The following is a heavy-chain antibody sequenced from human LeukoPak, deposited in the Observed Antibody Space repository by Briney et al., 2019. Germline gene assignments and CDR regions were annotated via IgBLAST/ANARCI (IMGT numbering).Heavy chain of an antibody. J-gene: IGHJ3*01. Sequence: PSQTLSLTCTVSGGSISSGASDWGWIRQHPGKGLEWIGYIYYSGPIYYNPSLKSRLTISLGTSKNQFSLKLSSVTAADTAVYYCATRFEGWADAFDVWGQGSMVTVSS. D-gene: IGHD3-16*01. V-gene: IGHV4-31*03. CDR1: GGSISSGASD. CDR3: ATRFEGWADAFDV. CDR2: IYYSGPI.